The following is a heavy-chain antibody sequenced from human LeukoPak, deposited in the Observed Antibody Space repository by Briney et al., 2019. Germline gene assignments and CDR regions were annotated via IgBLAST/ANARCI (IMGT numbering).Heavy chain of an antibody. J-gene: IGHJ5*02. D-gene: IGHD4-11*01. Sequence: PSETLSLTCTVFGDSINSHYWSWVWQAPGKGLEWIGYIFYSGNTNYSPSLKSRVTISIDTSKKQFSLRLTSVTTADTAVYFCARTGDYSRSTGGWFDPWGQGTLVTVSS. CDR1: GDSINSHY. CDR3: ARTGDYSRSTGGWFDP. CDR2: IFYSGNT. V-gene: IGHV4-59*11.